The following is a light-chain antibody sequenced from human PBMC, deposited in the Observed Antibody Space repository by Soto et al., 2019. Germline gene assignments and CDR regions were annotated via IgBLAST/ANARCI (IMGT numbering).Light chain of an antibody. CDR1: NIGTKT. Sequence: SYELTQPPSVSVAPGKTARISCGGNNIGTKTVHWYQQKPGQAPVLVIYYDSDRPSGIPERFSGSNSGNTATLTISRVEAGDEADYYWQVWDSSSDPPWVFGGGTKLTVL. V-gene: IGLV3-21*04. CDR3: QVWDSSSDPPWV. J-gene: IGLJ3*02. CDR2: YDS.